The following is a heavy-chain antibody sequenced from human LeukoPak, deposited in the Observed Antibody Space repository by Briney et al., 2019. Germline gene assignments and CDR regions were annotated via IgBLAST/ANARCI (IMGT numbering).Heavy chain of an antibody. CDR1: GYTFPTYW. Sequence: GESLKISCKGSGYTFPTYWIGWVRQMPGKGLEWMGIIYPGDSDTRYSPSFQSQVTISADKSISTAYLQWSSLKASDTAMYYCARGGTVSGTPDFDYWGQGTLVTVSS. J-gene: IGHJ4*02. CDR3: ARGGTVSGTPDFDY. CDR2: IYPGDSDT. D-gene: IGHD6-19*01. V-gene: IGHV5-51*01.